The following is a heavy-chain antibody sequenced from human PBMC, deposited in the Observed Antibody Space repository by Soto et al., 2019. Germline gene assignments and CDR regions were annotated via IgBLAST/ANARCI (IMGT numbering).Heavy chain of an antibody. CDR2: ISYDGSNK. CDR1: GFTFSSYG. Sequence: QVQLVESGGGVVQPGRSLRLSCAASGFTFSSYGMHWVRQAPGKGLEWVAVISYDGSNKYYADSVKGRFTISRDNSKNTLDLQMNRLRAEDAAVFYCAKVSLQLARAWGQGTLVTVSS. D-gene: IGHD6-13*01. J-gene: IGHJ5*02. V-gene: IGHV3-30*18. CDR3: AKVSLQLARA.